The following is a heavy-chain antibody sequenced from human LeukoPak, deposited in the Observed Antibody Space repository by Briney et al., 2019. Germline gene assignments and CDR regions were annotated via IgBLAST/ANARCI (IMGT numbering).Heavy chain of an antibody. D-gene: IGHD2-2*01. Sequence: SETLSLTCAVYGGSFSGYYWSWIRQPPGKGLEWIGEINHSGSTNYSPSLKSRVTISVDTSKNQFSLKLSSVTAADTAVYYCARLGYCSSTSCYRGFDPWGQGTLVTVSS. CDR3: ARLGYCSSTSCYRGFDP. CDR2: INHSGST. J-gene: IGHJ5*02. V-gene: IGHV4-34*01. CDR1: GGSFSGYY.